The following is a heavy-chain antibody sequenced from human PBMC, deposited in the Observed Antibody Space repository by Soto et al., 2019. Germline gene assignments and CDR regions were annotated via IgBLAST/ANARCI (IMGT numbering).Heavy chain of an antibody. Sequence: QVQLVQSGAEVKKPGSSVKVSCKASGGTYNTFAISWVRQAPGQGLEWMGGIIPVLGPAFYAQKFQGRVTITAHKSTTTAYLGLTRLRSEERAVYYCVRAAKRYFDCGGQGTLVIVSS. J-gene: IGHJ4*02. CDR2: IIPVLGPA. CDR1: GGTYNTFA. CDR3: VRAAKRYFDC. V-gene: IGHV1-69*06.